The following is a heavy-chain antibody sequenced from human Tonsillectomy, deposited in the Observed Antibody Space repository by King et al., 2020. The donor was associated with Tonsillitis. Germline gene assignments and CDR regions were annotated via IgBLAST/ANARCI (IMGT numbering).Heavy chain of an antibody. CDR3: ASNTSSGSYYDFDY. J-gene: IGHJ4*02. CDR2: IYYSGST. Sequence: QLQESDPGLVKPSETLSLTCTVSGGSISSYYWSWIRQPPGKGLEWIGYIYYSGSTNYNPSLKSRVTITVDTSKNQFSLKLSSVTATDTAVYYYASNTSSGSYYDFDYWGQGTLVTVSS. V-gene: IGHV4-59*01. CDR1: GGSISSYY. D-gene: IGHD1-26*01.